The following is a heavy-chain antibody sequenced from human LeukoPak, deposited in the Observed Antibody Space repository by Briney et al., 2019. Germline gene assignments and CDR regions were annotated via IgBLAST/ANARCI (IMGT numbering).Heavy chain of an antibody. D-gene: IGHD3-9*01. J-gene: IGHJ6*03. CDR2: IYHSGST. CDR3: ARVREDYDILTRYYYYYMDV. CDR1: GYSISSGYY. Sequence: PSETLSLTCTVSGYSISSGYYWGWIRQPPGKGLEWIGSIYHSGSTYYNPSLKSRVTISVDTSKNQFSLKLSSVTAADTAVYYCARVREDYDILTRYYYYYMDVWGKGTTVTVSS. V-gene: IGHV4-38-2*02.